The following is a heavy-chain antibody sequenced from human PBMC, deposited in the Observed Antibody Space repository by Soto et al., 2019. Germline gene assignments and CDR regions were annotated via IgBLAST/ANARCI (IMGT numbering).Heavy chain of an antibody. CDR1: GGTFSSYT. Sequence: QVQLVQSGAEVKKPGYSVKVSCKASGGTFSSYTISWVRQAPGQGLEWMGRIIPLLGIANYAQKFQGRVTITADKSTSTAYMELSSLRSEDTAVYYCARDRNYDILTGYYNIEGSQNPFDYWGQGTLVTVSS. V-gene: IGHV1-69*08. D-gene: IGHD3-9*01. CDR3: ARDRNYDILTGYYNIEGSQNPFDY. CDR2: IIPLLGIA. J-gene: IGHJ4*02.